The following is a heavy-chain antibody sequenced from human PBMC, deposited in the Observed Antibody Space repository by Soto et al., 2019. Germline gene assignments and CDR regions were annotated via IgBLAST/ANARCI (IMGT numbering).Heavy chain of an antibody. CDR1: GFTFSSYS. CDR3: ARDHDLNYYDSSDHAFDI. Sequence: GGSLRLSCAASGFTFSSYSMNWVRQAPGKGLEWVSSISSSSYIYYADSVKGRFTISRDNAKNSLYLQMNSLGAEDTAVYYCARDHDLNYYDSSDHAFDIWGQGTMVTVSS. CDR2: ISSSSYI. D-gene: IGHD3-22*01. V-gene: IGHV3-21*01. J-gene: IGHJ3*02.